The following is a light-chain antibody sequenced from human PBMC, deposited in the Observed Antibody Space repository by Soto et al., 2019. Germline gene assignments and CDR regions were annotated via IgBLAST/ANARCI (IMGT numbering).Light chain of an antibody. CDR1: QNVNSN. CDR2: GTS. Sequence: EIVMTQSPANLSVSPGERATLSCRASQNVNSNLAWYQQKPGQAPRLLIYGTSARATGIPDRFSASGSGTDFTLTISRLEPEDFAMYYCQQYGNSPRTFGQGTKVDI. J-gene: IGKJ1*01. V-gene: IGKV3-15*01. CDR3: QQYGNSPRT.